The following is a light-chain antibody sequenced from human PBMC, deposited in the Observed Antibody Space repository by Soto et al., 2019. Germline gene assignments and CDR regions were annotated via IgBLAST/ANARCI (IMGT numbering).Light chain of an antibody. CDR2: VNS. CDR3: QSYDSSLRV. Sequence: QSALTQPPSVSGAPGQRVTSSCTGSSSNIGAGYGVQWYQQLPGTAPKLLIYVNSNRPSGVPDRFSGSKSGTSASLAITGLQAEDEADYYCQSYDSSLRVFGGRTKLTVL. V-gene: IGLV1-40*01. CDR1: SSNIGAGYG. J-gene: IGLJ2*01.